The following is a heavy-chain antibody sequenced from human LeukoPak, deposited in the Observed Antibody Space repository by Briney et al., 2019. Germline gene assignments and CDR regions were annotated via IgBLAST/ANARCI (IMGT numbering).Heavy chain of an antibody. D-gene: IGHD2-21*02. CDR1: GGSFXXXX. CDR2: INHSGST. V-gene: IGHV4-34*01. CDR3: ARVDIVVVTAHDAFDI. Sequence: SETLSLTCAVYGGSFXXXXWSWIRQLPGXXXXXXXXINHSGSTNYNPSLKSRVTISVDTSKNQFSLKLSSVTAADTAVYYCARVDIVVVTAHDAFDIWGQGTMVTVSS. J-gene: IGHJ3*02.